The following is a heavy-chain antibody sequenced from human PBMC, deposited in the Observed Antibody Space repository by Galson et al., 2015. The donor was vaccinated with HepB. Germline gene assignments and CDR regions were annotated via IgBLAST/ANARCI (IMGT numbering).Heavy chain of an antibody. CDR2: IKHDGSET. Sequence: SLRLSCAASGFSFSFYWMTWVRQAPGKGLEWVANIKHDGSETYYVDSVKGRFTISRDNAKNSLYLHMNSLRAEDTAVYYCARYPNRAGTSGWFDSFDIWGQGTMVTVSS. V-gene: IGHV3-7*01. CDR3: ARYPNRAGTSGWFDSFDI. CDR1: GFSFSFYW. J-gene: IGHJ3*02. D-gene: IGHD6-19*01.